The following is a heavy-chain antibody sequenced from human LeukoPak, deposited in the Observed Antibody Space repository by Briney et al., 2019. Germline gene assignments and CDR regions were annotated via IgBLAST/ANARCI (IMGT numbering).Heavy chain of an antibody. D-gene: IGHD4-17*01. V-gene: IGHV4-59*01. J-gene: IGHJ4*02. CDR3: ARDSHDYGDYVGPADY. Sequence: SETLSLTCTVSGGSISSYYWSWIRQPPGKGLEWIGYIYYSGSTNYNPSLKSRVTISVDTSKNQFSLKLSSVTAADTAVYYCARDSHDYGDYVGPADYWGQGTLVTVSS. CDR1: GGSISSYY. CDR2: IYYSGST.